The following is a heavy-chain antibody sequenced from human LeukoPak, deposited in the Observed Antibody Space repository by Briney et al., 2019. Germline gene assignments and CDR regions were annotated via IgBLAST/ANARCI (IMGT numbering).Heavy chain of an antibody. CDR1: GFTFSSYA. D-gene: IGHD3-10*01. J-gene: IGHJ4*02. V-gene: IGHV3-23*01. Sequence: PGGSLRLSCAASGFTFSSYAMSWVRQAPGKGLEWVSAISGSGGSTYYADSVKGRFTISRDNSKNTLYLQMNSLRAEDTAVYYCAKGQPVYYYGSGSPTPLVAYWGQGTLVTVSS. CDR3: AKGQPVYYYGSGSPTPLVAY. CDR2: ISGSGGST.